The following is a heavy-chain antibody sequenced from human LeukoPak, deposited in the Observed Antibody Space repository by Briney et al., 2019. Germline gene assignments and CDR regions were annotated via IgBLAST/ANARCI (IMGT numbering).Heavy chain of an antibody. J-gene: IGHJ4*02. Sequence: SQTLSLTCAISGDSVSSINGAWNWVRQSPSRGLEWLGRTYYRSKWYSDYAVPIQGRMSINPDTSNNQFTLHLFSVTPDDTAVYYCARDVATTGWYTFDYWGQGTRVTVSS. CDR1: GDSVSSINGA. V-gene: IGHV6-1*01. CDR3: ARDVATTGWYTFDY. D-gene: IGHD6-19*01. CDR2: TYYRSKWYS.